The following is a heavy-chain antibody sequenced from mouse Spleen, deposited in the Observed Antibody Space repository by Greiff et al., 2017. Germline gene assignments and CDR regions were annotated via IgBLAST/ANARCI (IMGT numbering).Heavy chain of an antibody. J-gene: IGHJ1*03. CDR2: INPYNGGT. CDR3: ARENDGYYQYFDV. D-gene: IGHD2-3*01. V-gene: IGHV1-19*01. Sequence: EVQLQQSGPVLVKPGASVKMSCKASGYTFTDYYMNWVKQSHGKSLEWIGVINPYNGGTSYNQKFKGKATLTVDKSSSTAYMELNSLTSEDSAVYYCARENDGYYQYFDVWGTGTTVTVSS. CDR1: GYTFTDYY.